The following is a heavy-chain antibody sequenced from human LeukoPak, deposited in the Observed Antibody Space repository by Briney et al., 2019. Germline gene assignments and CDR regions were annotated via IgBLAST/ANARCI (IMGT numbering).Heavy chain of an antibody. V-gene: IGHV3-15*01. CDR2: IKSKTDGGTT. Sequence: GGSLRLSCAASGFTFSSYGMHWVRQAPGKGLEWVGRIKSKTDGGTTDYAAPVKGRFTISRDDSKNTLYLQMNSLKTEDTAVYYCTAGRGAMVRGVPPYGMDVWGKGTTVTVSS. J-gene: IGHJ6*04. CDR1: GFTFSSYG. CDR3: TAGRGAMVRGVPPYGMDV. D-gene: IGHD3-10*01.